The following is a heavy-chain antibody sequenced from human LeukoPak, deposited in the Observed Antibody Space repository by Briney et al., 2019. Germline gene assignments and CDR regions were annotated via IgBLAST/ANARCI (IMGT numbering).Heavy chain of an antibody. CDR2: INPNSGGT. J-gene: IGHJ4*02. V-gene: IGHV1-2*02. CDR3: ASLRDTAMVMDDY. D-gene: IGHD5-18*01. CDR1: GYSFTGYY. Sequence: ASVKVSCKASGYSFTGYYMHWVRQAPGQGLEWMGWINPNSGGTNYAQKFQGRVTMTRDTSISTAYVELSRLRSDDTAVYYCASLRDTAMVMDDYWGQGTLVTVSS.